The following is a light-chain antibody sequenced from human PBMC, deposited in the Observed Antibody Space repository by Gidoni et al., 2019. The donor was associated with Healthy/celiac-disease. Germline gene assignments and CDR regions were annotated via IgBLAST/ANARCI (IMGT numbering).Light chain of an antibody. CDR2: DVS. CDR1: SSDVGGYNY. CDR3: SSYTSSSTPYVV. V-gene: IGLV2-14*03. Sequence: QSALTQPASVSGSPGQSITISCTGTSSDVGGYNYVSWYPQHPGKAPTLMIYDVSNRPSGVSNRFSGSKSGNTASLTISGLQAEDEADYYCSSYTSSSTPYVVFGGGTKLTVL. J-gene: IGLJ2*01.